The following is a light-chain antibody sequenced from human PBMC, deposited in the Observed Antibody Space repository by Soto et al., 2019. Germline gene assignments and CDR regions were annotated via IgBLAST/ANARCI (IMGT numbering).Light chain of an antibody. CDR3: ETWDTNVVV. Sequence: QPVLTQSSSASASLGSSVKLTCTLSSGHSTYIIAWHQQQPGKAPRYLMKLEGSGSYNKGSGIPDRFSGSSSGADRYLTISNLPFDDEADYYCETWDTNVVVFGGGTKLTVL. V-gene: IGLV4-60*02. J-gene: IGLJ2*01. CDR1: SGHSTYI. CDR2: LEGSGSY.